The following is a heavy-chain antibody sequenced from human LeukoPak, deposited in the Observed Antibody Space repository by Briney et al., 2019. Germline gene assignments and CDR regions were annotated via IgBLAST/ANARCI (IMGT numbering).Heavy chain of an antibody. J-gene: IGHJ4*02. D-gene: IGHD2-21*01. Sequence: PGGSLRLSCAASGFTFSSYSMNWVRQAPGKGLEWVSYISSSSSTIYYADSVKGRFTISRDNAKNSLYLQMNSLRDEDTAVYYCARTGGDVNIVVVIARDFDYWGQGTLVTVSS. CDR3: ARTGGDVNIVVVIARDFDY. V-gene: IGHV3-48*02. CDR1: GFTFSSYS. CDR2: ISSSSSTI.